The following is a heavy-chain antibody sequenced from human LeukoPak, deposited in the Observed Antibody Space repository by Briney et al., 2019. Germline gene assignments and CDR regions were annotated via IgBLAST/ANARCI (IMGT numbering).Heavy chain of an antibody. Sequence: ASVKVSCKASGYTFTSYGISWVRQAPGQGLEWMGWISAYNGNTNYAQKLQGRVTMTTDTSTSTAYMELRSLRSDDTAVYYCARDQYYYDSSGYYPYDYWGQGTLGTVSS. CDR3: ARDQYYYDSSGYYPYDY. CDR1: GYTFTSYG. V-gene: IGHV1-18*01. D-gene: IGHD3-22*01. J-gene: IGHJ4*02. CDR2: ISAYNGNT.